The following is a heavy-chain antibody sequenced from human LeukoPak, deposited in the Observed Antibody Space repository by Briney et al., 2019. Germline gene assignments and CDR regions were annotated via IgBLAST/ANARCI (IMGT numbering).Heavy chain of an antibody. D-gene: IGHD3-10*01. V-gene: IGHV3-30*18. Sequence: GGSLRLSCAASGFTFSSYGMHWVRQAPGKGLEWVAVISYDGSNKYYADSVKGRFTISRDNSKNTLYLQMNSLRAEDTAVYYCAKDRAELLWFGEPSPFDCWGQGTLVTVSS. CDR1: GFTFSSYG. J-gene: IGHJ4*02. CDR2: ISYDGSNK. CDR3: AKDRAELLWFGEPSPFDC.